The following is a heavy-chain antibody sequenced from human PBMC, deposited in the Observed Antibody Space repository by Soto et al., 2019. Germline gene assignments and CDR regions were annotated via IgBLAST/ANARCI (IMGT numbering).Heavy chain of an antibody. V-gene: IGHV4-31*03. J-gene: IGHJ6*02. Sequence: QVQLQESGPGLVKPSQTLSLTCTVSGGSISSGGYYWSWIRQHPGKGLEWIGYIYYSGSTYYNPSLKSRVTISVDTSKNQFSLKLSSVTAADTAVYYCASDPGTTYDYYYGMDVWGQGTTVTVSS. CDR3: ASDPGTTYDYYYGMDV. D-gene: IGHD1-1*01. CDR2: IYYSGST. CDR1: GGSISSGGYY.